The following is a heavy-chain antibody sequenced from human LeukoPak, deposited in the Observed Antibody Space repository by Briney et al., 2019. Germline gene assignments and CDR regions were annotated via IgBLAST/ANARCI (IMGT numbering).Heavy chain of an antibody. CDR3: AKDVDAAAGTEPYFQH. CDR1: GFTFSSYG. J-gene: IGHJ1*01. CDR2: ISYDGSNK. Sequence: GGSLRLSCAASGFTFSSYGMHWVRQAPGKGLEWVAAISYDGSNKYYADSVKGRFTISRDNSKNTLYLQMNSLRAEDTAVYYCAKDVDAAAGTEPYFQHWGPGTLVTVSS. D-gene: IGHD6-13*01. V-gene: IGHV3-30*18.